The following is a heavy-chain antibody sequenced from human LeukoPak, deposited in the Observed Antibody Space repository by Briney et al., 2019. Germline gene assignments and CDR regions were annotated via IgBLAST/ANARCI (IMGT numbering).Heavy chain of an antibody. Sequence: GGSLRLSCAASGFTFSDYYMSWVRQAPGKGLEWVAVISYDGSNKYYADSVKGRFTISRDNSKNTLYLQMNSLRAEDTAVYYCATKRIKDIWGQGTMVTVSS. CDR3: ATKRIKDI. CDR1: GFTFSDYY. J-gene: IGHJ3*02. CDR2: ISYDGSNK. V-gene: IGHV3-30*03. D-gene: IGHD3-10*01.